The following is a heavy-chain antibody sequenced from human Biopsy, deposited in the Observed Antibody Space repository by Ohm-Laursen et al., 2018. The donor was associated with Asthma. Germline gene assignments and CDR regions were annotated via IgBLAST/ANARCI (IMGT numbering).Heavy chain of an antibody. CDR1: GYSFELNG. V-gene: IGHV1-18*04. CDR3: ARTYCTLNTCYASFDH. CDR2: ISDYLENP. J-gene: IGHJ4*02. D-gene: IGHD2-2*01. Sequence: ASSVKVSCKASGYSFELNGMSWVRQRPGQGLERMGWISDYLENPNYAQKFQGRVNMTYDRSTNTAYMELKSLRTDDTAVYFCARTYCTLNTCYASFDHWGQGTLVAVSS.